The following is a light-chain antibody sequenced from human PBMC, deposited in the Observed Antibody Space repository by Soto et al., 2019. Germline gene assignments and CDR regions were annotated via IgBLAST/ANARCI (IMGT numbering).Light chain of an antibody. CDR2: DVS. J-gene: IGLJ1*01. CDR1: SSDIGGYNF. Sequence: QSALTQPASVSGSPGQSITISCTGTSSDIGGYNFVSWYQHHPGKAPKLLIHDVSNRPSGVSSRFSGSKSGNTASLTISGLQAEDEADYYCNSYRTVSTYVFGTGTKPTVL. CDR3: NSYRTVSTYV. V-gene: IGLV2-14*03.